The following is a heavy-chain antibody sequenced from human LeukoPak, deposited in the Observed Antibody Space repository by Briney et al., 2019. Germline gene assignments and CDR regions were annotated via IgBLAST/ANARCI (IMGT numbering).Heavy chain of an antibody. CDR3: AKDAPVNIAVVPAANS. Sequence: GGSLRLSCAASGFTFSSYAMSWVRQAPGKGLEWVSAISGSGGSTYYADSVRGRFTISRDNSKNTLYLQMNSLRAEDTAVYYCAKDAPVNIAVVPAANSWGQGTLVTVSS. CDR1: GFTFSSYA. V-gene: IGHV3-23*01. J-gene: IGHJ4*02. CDR2: ISGSGGST. D-gene: IGHD2-2*01.